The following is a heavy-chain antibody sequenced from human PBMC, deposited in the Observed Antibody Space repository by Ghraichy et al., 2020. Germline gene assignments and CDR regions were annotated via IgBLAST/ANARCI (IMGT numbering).Heavy chain of an antibody. V-gene: IGHV4-59*08. J-gene: IGHJ6*02. CDR2: IYYNGGT. CDR3: ARLRGYSGYDFSASGLDV. Sequence: SETLSLTCTVSGGSINSYYWSWIRQPPGKGLEWIGYIYYNGGTNNNPSPKSRVTISVDRSKNQFSLTLSSVTAADTAIYYCARLRGYSGYDFSASGLDVWGQGTTVTV. D-gene: IGHD5-12*01. CDR1: GGSINSYY.